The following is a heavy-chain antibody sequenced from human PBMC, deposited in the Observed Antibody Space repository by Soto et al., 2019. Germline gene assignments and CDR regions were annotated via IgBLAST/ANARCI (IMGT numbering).Heavy chain of an antibody. Sequence: EVQLVESGGGLVRPGGSLRLSCAASGFTFSYYWMHWVRQAPGKGLVWVSRIHSDGSSTTYADFVKGRFIISRDNARNAVDWQMNSVRCEETAVYYCARGDRGAFELWGQGTVVTVSS. CDR3: ARGDRGAFEL. D-gene: IGHD1-26*01. J-gene: IGHJ3*01. CDR2: IHSDGSST. V-gene: IGHV3-74*01. CDR1: GFTFSYYW.